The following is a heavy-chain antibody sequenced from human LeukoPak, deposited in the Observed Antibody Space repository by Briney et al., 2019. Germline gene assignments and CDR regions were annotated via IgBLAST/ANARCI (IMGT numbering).Heavy chain of an antibody. CDR3: ARVLERNWFDP. CDR2: INYSGST. CDR1: GGSLSSVASY. Sequence: PSQTLSLTCTVSGGSLSSVASYWSWIRHHPGKGLEWIGYINYSGSTYYNPSLKSRVTLSVDTSKNQFSLKLSSVTAAHTAVYYCARVLERNWFDPWGQGTVVTVPS. J-gene: IGHJ5*02. D-gene: IGHD3-3*02. V-gene: IGHV4-31*03.